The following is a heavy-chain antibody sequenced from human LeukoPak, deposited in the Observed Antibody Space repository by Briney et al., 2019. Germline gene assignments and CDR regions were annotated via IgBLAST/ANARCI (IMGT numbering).Heavy chain of an antibody. CDR1: GFTFSSYS. J-gene: IGHJ6*03. CDR3: ARVGISGWDYYMDV. V-gene: IGHV3-21*01. D-gene: IGHD6-19*01. Sequence: GGSLRLSCAASGFTFSSYSMNWVRQAPGKGLEWVSSISSSSSYIYYADSVKGRFTISRDNAKNSLYLQMNSLRAEDTAVYYCARVGISGWDYYMDVWGKGTTVTVSS. CDR2: ISSSSSYI.